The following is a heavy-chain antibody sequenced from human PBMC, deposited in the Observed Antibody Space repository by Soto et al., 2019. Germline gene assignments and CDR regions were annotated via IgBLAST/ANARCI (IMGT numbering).Heavy chain of an antibody. CDR3: ARGNIVGATTPLYYYYYGMDV. D-gene: IGHD1-26*01. V-gene: IGHV1-69*13. Sequence: SVNVSCKSSGGTFSSYSISWVRQAPGQGLECMGGIIPIFGTANYAQKFQGRVTITADESTGTAYMEPSSLRSEDTAVYYCARGNIVGATTPLYYYYYGMDVWGQGTTVTVSS. CDR1: GGTFSSYS. CDR2: IIPIFGTA. J-gene: IGHJ6*02.